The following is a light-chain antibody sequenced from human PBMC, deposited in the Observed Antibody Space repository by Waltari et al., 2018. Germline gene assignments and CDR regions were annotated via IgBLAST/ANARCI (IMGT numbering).Light chain of an antibody. Sequence: QSALTQPPSASGSPGQSVPIPCTGTSRYVGGYNYVSWYPQHPGKAPQLMIYEVSKRPSGVPDRFSGSKSGNTASLTVSGLRAEDEADYYCSSYAGNNNVVFGGGTKLTVL. CDR3: SSYAGNNNVV. CDR2: EVS. CDR1: SRYVGGYNY. J-gene: IGLJ2*01. V-gene: IGLV2-8*01.